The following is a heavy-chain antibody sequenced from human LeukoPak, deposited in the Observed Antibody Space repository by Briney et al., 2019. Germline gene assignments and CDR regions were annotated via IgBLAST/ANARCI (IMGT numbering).Heavy chain of an antibody. V-gene: IGHV3-11*04. CDR1: GFTFSTYY. J-gene: IGHJ4*02. D-gene: IGHD3-16*02. Sequence: PGGSLRLSCAASGFTFSTYYMSWIRQAPGKGLEWVSYISESGSSTYNADSVKGRFTISRDNAKNSVYLQMNSLRAEDTAVYYCARDGRGNYHYDQWGQGTLVTVSS. CDR2: ISESGSST. CDR3: ARDGRGNYHYDQ.